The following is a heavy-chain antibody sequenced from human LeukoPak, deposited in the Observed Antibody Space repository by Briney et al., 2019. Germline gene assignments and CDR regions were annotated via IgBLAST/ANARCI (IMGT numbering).Heavy chain of an antibody. D-gene: IGHD6-13*01. Sequence: GGSLRLSCAASGFTFSSYGMHWVRQAPGKGLEWVAFIRYDGSNKYYADSVKGRFTISRDNSKNTLYLQMNSLRAEDTAVYYCAKAHSSSWYERGNYFDYWGQGTLVTVSS. CDR1: GFTFSSYG. V-gene: IGHV3-30*02. J-gene: IGHJ4*02. CDR3: AKAHSSSWYERGNYFDY. CDR2: IRYDGSNK.